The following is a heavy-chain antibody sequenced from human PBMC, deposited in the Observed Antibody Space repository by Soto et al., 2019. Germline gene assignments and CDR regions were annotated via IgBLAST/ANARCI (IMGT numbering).Heavy chain of an antibody. CDR1: GDSIYTVDYF. CDR3: ARGRYCLTGRCFPNWFDS. D-gene: IGHD3-10*01. V-gene: IGHV4-30-4*01. CDR2: IYKSTTT. Sequence: PSETLSLTCSVSGDSIYTVDYFWAWIRQHPGQALEYIGYIYKSTTTYYNPSFESRVAISLDTSKSQFSLNVTSVTAADTAVYFCARGRYCLTGRCFPNWFDSWGQGTLVTVSS. J-gene: IGHJ5*01.